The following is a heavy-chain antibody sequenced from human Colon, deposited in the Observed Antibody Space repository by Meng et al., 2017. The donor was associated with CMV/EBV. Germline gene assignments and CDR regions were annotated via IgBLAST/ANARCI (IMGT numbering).Heavy chain of an antibody. CDR3: ARDAIYYNRTGPHGMDV. J-gene: IGHJ6*02. V-gene: IGHV1-2*02. D-gene: IGHD3-22*01. CDR1: GYTFTDYY. Sequence: ASVKVSCKASGYTFTDYYIHWVRQAPGQGLEWMGWIKPNSGDTNYAQKFQGRVTMTRDTSISTAYMEVSSLTSDDMAVYYCARDAIYYNRTGPHGMDVWGQGNTVTVSS. CDR2: IKPNSGDT.